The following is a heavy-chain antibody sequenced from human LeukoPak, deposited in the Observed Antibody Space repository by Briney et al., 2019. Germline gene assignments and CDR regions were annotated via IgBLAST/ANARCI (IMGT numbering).Heavy chain of an antibody. CDR2: IYYSGST. J-gene: IGHJ4*02. D-gene: IGHD6-19*01. V-gene: IGHV4-39*07. Sequence: SETLSLTCTVSGGSISSSSYYWGWIRRPPGKGLEWIGSIYYSGSTYYNPSLKSRVTISVDTSKNQFSLKLSSVTAADTAVYYCARGFEYSSAYYFDYWGQGTLVTVSS. CDR3: ARGFEYSSAYYFDY. CDR1: GGSISSSSYY.